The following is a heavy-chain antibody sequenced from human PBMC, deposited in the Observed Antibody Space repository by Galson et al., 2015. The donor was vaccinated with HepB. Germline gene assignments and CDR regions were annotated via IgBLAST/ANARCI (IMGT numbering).Heavy chain of an antibody. J-gene: IGHJ4*02. V-gene: IGHV3-11*06. Sequence: SLRLSCAASGFTFSDYYMSWLRQAPGKGLEWVSYISSSSSYTNYADSVKGRFTISRDNAKNSLYLQMNSLRAEDTAVYYCARALVGATHGLDYWGQGTLVTVSS. CDR3: ARALVGATHGLDY. D-gene: IGHD1-26*01. CDR1: GFTFSDYY. CDR2: ISSSSSYT.